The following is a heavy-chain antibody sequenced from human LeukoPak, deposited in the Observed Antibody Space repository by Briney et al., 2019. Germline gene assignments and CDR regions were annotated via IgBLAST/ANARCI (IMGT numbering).Heavy chain of an antibody. CDR1: GFTVSSNY. D-gene: IGHD6-13*01. Sequence: GGSLRLSCAASGFTVSSNYMSWVRQAPGKGLEWVSVIYSGGSTYYADSVKGRFTISRDNSKNTLYLQMNSLRAEDTAVYYCARSRSSSWYSYYYYYMDVWGKGTTVTISS. CDR2: IYSGGST. CDR3: ARSRSSSWYSYYYYYMDV. J-gene: IGHJ6*03. V-gene: IGHV3-66*01.